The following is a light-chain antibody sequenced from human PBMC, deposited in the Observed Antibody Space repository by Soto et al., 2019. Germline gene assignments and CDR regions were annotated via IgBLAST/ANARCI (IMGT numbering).Light chain of an antibody. CDR1: QSVTSN. J-gene: IGKJ1*01. CDR2: GSS. Sequence: EIVLTQSPAPLSVSPGERVTLSCRASQSVTSNLAWYQQKPGQAPRLLFYGSSTKATGIPARFSGSGSGTEFTLTISSLQSEDVAVYYCQQYDNWPRTLGQGTKVDIK. CDR3: QQYDNWPRT. V-gene: IGKV3-15*01.